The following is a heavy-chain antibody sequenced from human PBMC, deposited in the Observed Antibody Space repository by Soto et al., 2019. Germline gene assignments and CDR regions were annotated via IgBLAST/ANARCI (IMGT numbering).Heavy chain of an antibody. Sequence: QVQLVQSGAEVKKPGASVKVSCKASGDTFTSYDINWVRQATGQGLEWMGWMNPNSGNTGYAQKFQGRVTMTRNTSISTAYMELSSLRSEDTAVYYCARSVEWLASFDYWGQGTLVTVSS. V-gene: IGHV1-8*01. CDR3: ARSVEWLASFDY. J-gene: IGHJ4*02. D-gene: IGHD6-19*01. CDR1: GDTFTSYD. CDR2: MNPNSGNT.